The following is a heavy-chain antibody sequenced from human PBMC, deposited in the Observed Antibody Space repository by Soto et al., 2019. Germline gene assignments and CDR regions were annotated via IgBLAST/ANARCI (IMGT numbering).Heavy chain of an antibody. J-gene: IGHJ4*02. Sequence: ASVKVSCKAPGGTFYTYTFSWVRQAPGQGLEWMGSITPIYPTTNYAEKFQGRLTVTADGSTNTAYMELNSLTSEDTAVYYCARIPRYSFPTSDDLDSWGQGTLVTVSS. CDR2: ITPIYPTT. V-gene: IGHV1-69*13. D-gene: IGHD5-18*01. CDR3: ARIPRYSFPTSDDLDS. CDR1: GGTFYTYT.